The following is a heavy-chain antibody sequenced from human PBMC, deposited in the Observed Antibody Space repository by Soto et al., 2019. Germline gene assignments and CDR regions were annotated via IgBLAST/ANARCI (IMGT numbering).Heavy chain of an antibody. D-gene: IGHD2-2*01. CDR1: GFTFSSYS. V-gene: IGHV3-21*01. J-gene: IGHJ5*02. CDR3: ARDPVPAATSNAPHGFWFDP. Sequence: EVQLVESGGGLVKPGGYLRLSCAASGFTFSSYSMNWVRQAPGKGLEWVSSISSSSSYIYYADSVKGRFTISRDNAKNSLSLQMSSLRAEDTAVYYCARDPVPAATSNAPHGFWFDPWGQGTLVTVSS. CDR2: ISSSSSYI.